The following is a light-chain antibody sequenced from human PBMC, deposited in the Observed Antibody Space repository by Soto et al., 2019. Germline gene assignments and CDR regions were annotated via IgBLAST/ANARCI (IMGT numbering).Light chain of an antibody. V-gene: IGKV3-20*01. J-gene: IGKJ2*01. CDR3: QQYGRSPLMYT. CDR2: GAS. CDR1: QSITSNF. Sequence: EIVLTQSPGTLSLSPGERATLSCRASQSITSNFLAWYQQKPGQAPRLLIYGASTRAAGVPDRFSASGSGTDFTRTITRLEPEDFAVYYCQQYGRSPLMYTFGQGTKLGVK.